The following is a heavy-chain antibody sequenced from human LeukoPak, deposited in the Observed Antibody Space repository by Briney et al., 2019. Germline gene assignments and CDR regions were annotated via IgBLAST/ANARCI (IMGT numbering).Heavy chain of an antibody. CDR3: AKDIWGSAPVDY. D-gene: IGHD7-27*01. J-gene: IGHJ4*02. CDR2: ISWNSGSI. CDR1: GFTFDDYA. Sequence: PGGSLRLSCAASGFTFDDYAMHWVRQAPGKGLEWVSGISWNSGSIGYADSVKGRFTISRDNAKNSLYLQMNSLRAEDTALYYCAKDIWGSAPVDYWGQGTLVTVSS. V-gene: IGHV3-9*01.